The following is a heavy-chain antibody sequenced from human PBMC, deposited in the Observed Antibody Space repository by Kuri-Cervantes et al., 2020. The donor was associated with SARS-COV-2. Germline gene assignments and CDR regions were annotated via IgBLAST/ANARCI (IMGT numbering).Heavy chain of an antibody. CDR1: GFTFSRYA. CDR3: AKDISSVATSANFDY. J-gene: IGHJ4*02. Sequence: GGSLRPSCALSGFTFSRYAMHWVRQAPGKGLEWVSGISWRGIKDYADTVKGRFIITRDNAKNSLYLQMNSLRDEDTAFYYCAKDISSVATSANFDYWGQGTLVTVSS. CDR2: ISWRGIK. D-gene: IGHD5-12*01. V-gene: IGHV3-9*01.